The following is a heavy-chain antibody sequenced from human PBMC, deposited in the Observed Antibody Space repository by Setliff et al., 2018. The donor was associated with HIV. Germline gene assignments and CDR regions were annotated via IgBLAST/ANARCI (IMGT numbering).Heavy chain of an antibody. D-gene: IGHD3-3*01. CDR2: IYTSGST. J-gene: IGHJ6*03. CDR1: GGSMSTYY. V-gene: IGHV4-4*08. CDR3: ARGTAYYNFWSGYSQDYYYYMDV. Sequence: SETLSLTCTVSGGSMSTYYWSWIRQPPGKGLEWIGYIYTSGSTNYNPSLRSRVTISVDTSKNQFSLKVNSMTAADTAVYYCARGTAYYNFWSGYSQDYYYYMDVWGKGTTVTVSS.